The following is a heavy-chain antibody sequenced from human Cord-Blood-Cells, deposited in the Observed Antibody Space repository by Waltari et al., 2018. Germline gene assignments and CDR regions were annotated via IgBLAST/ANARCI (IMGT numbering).Heavy chain of an antibody. CDR2: CCPGDSDN. J-gene: IGHJ4*02. CDR3: AGGYYYGSGSYYPFDY. CDR1: GYSFTSYW. D-gene: IGHD3-10*01. V-gene: IGHV5-51*01. Sequence: EVQLVQSGAEVKKPGESLKISCKGSGYSFTSYWIGWVRQMPGKGLEWGGFCCPGDSDNRYGPSFQGQVTISADKSISPAYLQGGSLKASDTAMYYCAGGYYYGSGSYYPFDYWGQGTLVTVSS.